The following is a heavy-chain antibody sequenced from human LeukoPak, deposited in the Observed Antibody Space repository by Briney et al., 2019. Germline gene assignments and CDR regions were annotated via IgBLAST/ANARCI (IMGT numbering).Heavy chain of an antibody. V-gene: IGHV3-23*01. CDR1: GFTFSTFA. CDR3: ATYRQVLLPFES. D-gene: IGHD2-8*02. J-gene: IGHJ4*02. Sequence: GSLRLSCAASGFTFSTFAMIWVRQPPGKGLEWVSSIFPSGGEIHYADSVRGRFTISRDNAKSTLSLQMNSLRAEDTAIYYCATYRQVLLPFESWGQGTLVTVSS. CDR2: IFPSGGEI.